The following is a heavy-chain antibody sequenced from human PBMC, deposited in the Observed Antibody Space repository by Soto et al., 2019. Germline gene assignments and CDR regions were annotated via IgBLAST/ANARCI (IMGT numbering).Heavy chain of an antibody. V-gene: IGHV3-33*01. CDR1: GFTFSSYG. CDR2: IWYDGSNR. Sequence: GGSLRLSCAASGFTFSSYGMHWVRQAPGKGLEWVAVIWYDGSNRYYAASVKGRFTISRDNSKNTLYLQMNSLRAEDTAVYYCARVSLHLVPAAFGAFDIWGQGTMVTVS. CDR3: ARVSLHLVPAAFGAFDI. J-gene: IGHJ3*02. D-gene: IGHD2-2*01.